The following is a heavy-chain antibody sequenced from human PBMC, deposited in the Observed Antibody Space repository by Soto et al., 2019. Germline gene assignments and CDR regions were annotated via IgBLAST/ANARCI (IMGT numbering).Heavy chain of an antibody. D-gene: IGHD2-15*01. V-gene: IGHV3-53*01. Sequence: GGSLRLSCAASGFTVSSNYMSWVRQAPGKGLEWVSVIYSGGSTYYADSVKGRFTISRDNSKNTLYLQMNSLRAEDTAVYYCASDIRSGCSGGSCKYYYYYGMDVWGQGTTVTVSS. J-gene: IGHJ6*02. CDR3: ASDIRSGCSGGSCKYYYYYGMDV. CDR2: IYSGGST. CDR1: GFTVSSNY.